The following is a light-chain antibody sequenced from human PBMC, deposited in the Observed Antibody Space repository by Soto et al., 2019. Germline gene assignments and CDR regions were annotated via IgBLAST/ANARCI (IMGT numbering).Light chain of an antibody. CDR1: QTIGSF. Sequence: DIQMTQSPSSLSASVGDRVTITCRASQTIGSFLNWFQHKTGKAPKLLIYAASSLQSGVPSRFSGSGSGTDFTLTITSLQPADFATYYCQQTYSTSWTFGQGTQVEIK. V-gene: IGKV1-39*01. CDR2: AAS. J-gene: IGKJ1*01. CDR3: QQTYSTSWT.